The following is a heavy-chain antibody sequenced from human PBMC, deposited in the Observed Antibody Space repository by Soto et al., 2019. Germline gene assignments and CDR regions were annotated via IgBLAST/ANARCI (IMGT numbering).Heavy chain of an antibody. D-gene: IGHD2-15*01. V-gene: IGHV1-2*02. CDR1: GYTFTGYY. CDR2: INPNSGGT. J-gene: IGHJ6*02. CDR3: ARQILVGYYYYYGMDV. Sequence: ASVKVSCKASGYTFTGYYMHWVRQAPGQGLEWMGWINPNSGGTNYAQKFQGRVTMTRDTSISTAYMELSRLRSDDTAVYYCARQILVGYYYYYGMDVRGQGTTVTVSS.